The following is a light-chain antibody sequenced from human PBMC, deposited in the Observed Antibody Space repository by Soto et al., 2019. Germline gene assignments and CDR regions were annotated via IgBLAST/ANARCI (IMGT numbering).Light chain of an antibody. J-gene: IGKJ4*01. V-gene: IGKV1-39*01. CDR3: KQIFNILFS. CDR2: HSS. CDR1: QSVSTS. Sequence: DIQMTQSPSSLSASVGARVTITCRASQSVSTSVNWYQQLGGKAPKLLIQHSSTLQSGVPSRFSGSGSGTDFTLTIRSLQPEDCATYYCKQIFNILFSFGGGTKGEIK.